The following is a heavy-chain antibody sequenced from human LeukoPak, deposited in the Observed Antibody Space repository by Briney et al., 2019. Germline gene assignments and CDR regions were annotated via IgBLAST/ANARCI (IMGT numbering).Heavy chain of an antibody. V-gene: IGHV4-59*12. J-gene: IGHJ6*03. CDR3: ARVAGYSYGLYYYYYMDV. D-gene: IGHD5-18*01. Sequence: KSSETLSLTCTVSGVSISNYYWSWIRQSPEKGLEWIGYVYYSGTTNYNPSLKSRVTISVDTSKNSLYLQMNSLRAEDTAVYYCARVAGYSYGLYYYYYMDVWGKGTTVTVSS. CDR2: VYYSGTT. CDR1: GVSISNYY.